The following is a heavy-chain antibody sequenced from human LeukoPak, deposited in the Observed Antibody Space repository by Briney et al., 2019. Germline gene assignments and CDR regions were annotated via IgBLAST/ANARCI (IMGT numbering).Heavy chain of an antibody. V-gene: IGHV4-39*07. CDR3: ARDRLSGDYHFDY. CDR1: GGSISSSSYY. Sequence: SETLSLTCTVSGGSISSSSYYWGWIRQPPGKGLEWIGSIYSGSTYYNPSLKSRVTVSVDTSKNQFSLKLSSVTAADTAVYYCARDRLSGDYHFDYWGQGTLVTVSS. J-gene: IGHJ4*02. D-gene: IGHD4-17*01. CDR2: IYSGST.